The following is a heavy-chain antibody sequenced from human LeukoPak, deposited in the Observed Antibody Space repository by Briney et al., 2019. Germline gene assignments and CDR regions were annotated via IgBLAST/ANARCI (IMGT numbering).Heavy chain of an antibody. CDR3: ARDPFGRTDAFFDY. V-gene: IGHV1-46*01. J-gene: IGHJ4*02. Sequence: GASVKVSCKASGYTFTSYDINWVRQAPGQGLEWMRIINPSGGSTSYAQKFQGRVTMTRDTSTSTVYMELSSLRSEDTAVYYCARDPFGRTDAFFDYWGQGTLVTVSS. D-gene: IGHD2/OR15-2a*01. CDR2: INPSGGST. CDR1: GYTFTSYD.